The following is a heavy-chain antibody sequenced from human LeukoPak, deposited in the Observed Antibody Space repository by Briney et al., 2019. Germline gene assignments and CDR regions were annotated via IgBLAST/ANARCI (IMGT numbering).Heavy chain of an antibody. CDR1: GYTFTSYY. CDR3: ARSMYCSSTSCYPAFDI. D-gene: IGHD2-2*01. V-gene: IGHV1-46*01. Sequence: GASVKVSCKASGYTFTSYYMHWVRQAPGQGLEWMGIINPSGGSTSYAQKFQGRVTMTRDTSTSTVYMELSSLRSEDTAVYYCARSMYCSSTSCYPAFDIWGQGTMVTVSS. J-gene: IGHJ3*02. CDR2: INPSGGST.